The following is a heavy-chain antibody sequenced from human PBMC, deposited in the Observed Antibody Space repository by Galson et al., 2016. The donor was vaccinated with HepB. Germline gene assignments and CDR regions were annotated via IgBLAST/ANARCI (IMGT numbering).Heavy chain of an antibody. CDR3: AREYYYDSSGRVDAFDI. V-gene: IGHV5-51*03. CDR2: IYPGDSDT. D-gene: IGHD3-22*01. CDR1: GYTFSSYW. Sequence: QSGAEVKKPGESLKISCKGSGYTFSSYWIGWVRQMPGKGLEWMGTIYPGDSDTRYSPSFPGPVTMSADMFISTAYLQWGSLKASDTAIYYCAREYYYDSSGRVDAFDIWGQGTMVTVSS. J-gene: IGHJ3*02.